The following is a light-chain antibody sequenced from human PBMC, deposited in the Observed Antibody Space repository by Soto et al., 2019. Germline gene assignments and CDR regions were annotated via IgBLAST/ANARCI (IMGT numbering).Light chain of an antibody. J-gene: IGKJ1*01. CDR2: VAS. Sequence: IQLTQSPSSLSASVGDRVTITCRASQAISSHLAWYQQKPGKAPKLLVYVASTLQSGVPSRFSGSGSGTEFTLTINSLQPDDFATYYCQQYKSYWTFGQGTKVDIK. CDR3: QQYKSYWT. CDR1: QAISSH. V-gene: IGKV1-9*01.